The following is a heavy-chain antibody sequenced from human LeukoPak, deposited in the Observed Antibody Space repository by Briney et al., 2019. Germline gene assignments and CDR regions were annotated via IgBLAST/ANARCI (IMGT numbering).Heavy chain of an antibody. CDR3: ARGAVTTFWFDP. J-gene: IGHJ5*02. V-gene: IGHV1-2*02. Sequence: ASVKVSCKXSGYTFTGYYMHWVRQAPRQGLEWMGWINPNSGGTNYAQKFQGRVTMTRDTSISTAYMELSRLRSDDTAVYYCARGAVTTFWFDPWGQGTLATVSS. CDR2: INPNSGGT. D-gene: IGHD4-11*01. CDR1: GYTFTGYY.